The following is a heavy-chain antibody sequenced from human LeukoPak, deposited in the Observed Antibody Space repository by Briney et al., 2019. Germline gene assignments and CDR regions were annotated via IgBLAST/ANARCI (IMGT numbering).Heavy chain of an antibody. D-gene: IGHD3-22*01. CDR3: ASLRDYYDSSGYYRGFDY. CDR2: IYYSGST. V-gene: IGHV4-39*01. CDR1: GGSISSSSYY. Sequence: KTSETLSLTCTVSGGSISSSSYYWGWIRQPPGKGLEWIGSIYYSGSTYYNPSLKSRVTISVGTSKNQFSLKLSSVTAADTAVYYCASLRDYYDSSGYYRGFDYWGQGTLVTVSS. J-gene: IGHJ4*02.